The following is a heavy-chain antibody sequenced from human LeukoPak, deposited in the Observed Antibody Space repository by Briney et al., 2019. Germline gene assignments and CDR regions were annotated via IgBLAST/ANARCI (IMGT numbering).Heavy chain of an antibody. D-gene: IGHD2-21*02. CDR2: IDTAGGT. V-gene: IGHV3-13*04. CDR1: GFTFSTYD. CDR3: AGAPVTEGSLGFEW. J-gene: IGHJ4*02. Sequence: PGGSLRLSCAASGFTFSTYDMHWVRQTTGKGLEWVSAIDTAGGTYYPASAKGRFTISRENAKNSLYLQMNRLRAGDTAVYYCAGAPVTEGSLGFEWWGQGRLVTLSS.